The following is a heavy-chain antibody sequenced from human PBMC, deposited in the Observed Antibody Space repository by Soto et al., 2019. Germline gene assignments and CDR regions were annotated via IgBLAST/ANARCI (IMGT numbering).Heavy chain of an antibody. V-gene: IGHV3-30*18. Sequence: GGSLRLSCAASGFTFSSYGMHWVRQAPGKGLEWVAVISYDGSNKYYADSVKGRFTISRDNSKNTLYLQMNSLRAEDTAVYYCAKALTYYYGSGSSYWGQXTLVTVSS. CDR2: ISYDGSNK. J-gene: IGHJ4*02. CDR1: GFTFSSYG. D-gene: IGHD3-10*01. CDR3: AKALTYYYGSGSSY.